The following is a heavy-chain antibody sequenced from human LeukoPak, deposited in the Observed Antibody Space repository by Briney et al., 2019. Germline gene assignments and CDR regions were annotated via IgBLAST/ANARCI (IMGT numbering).Heavy chain of an antibody. CDR2: INHSGST. CDR1: GGSFSGYY. J-gene: IGHJ4*02. Sequence: SDTLSLTCAVYGGSFSGYYWSWIRQPPGKGLEWIGEINHSGSTNYNPPLKSRVTISVDTSKNQFSLKLSSVTAADTAVYYCARDSTVTRKIDYWGQGTLVTVSS. V-gene: IGHV4-34*01. D-gene: IGHD4-17*01. CDR3: ARDSTVTRKIDY.